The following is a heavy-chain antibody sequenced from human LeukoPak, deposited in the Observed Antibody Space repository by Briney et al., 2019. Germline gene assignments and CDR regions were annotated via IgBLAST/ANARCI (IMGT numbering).Heavy chain of an antibody. CDR3: AKGQELDDGVFDS. J-gene: IGHJ4*02. CDR1: GFTFSNYG. D-gene: IGHD1-1*01. V-gene: IGHV3-30*18. CDR2: ISNDGRNK. Sequence: PGRSLILSCSVSGFTFSNYGMHWVRQAPGKGLEGVAVISNDGRNKYYADSVKGRFTISRDNSKNTLYLELNSLRVEDTATFYCAKGQELDDGVFDSWGQGTMVTVSS.